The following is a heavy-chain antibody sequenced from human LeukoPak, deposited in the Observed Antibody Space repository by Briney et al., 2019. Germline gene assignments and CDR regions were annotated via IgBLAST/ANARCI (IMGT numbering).Heavy chain of an antibody. CDR1: GFTFSSYG. J-gene: IGHJ5*02. CDR2: IRYDGSNK. V-gene: IGHV3-30*02. CDR3: ARSPYYGSGSYSWFDP. D-gene: IGHD3-10*01. Sequence: GGSLRLSCAASGFTFSSYGMHWVRQAPGKGLEWVAFIRYDGSNKYYADSVKGRFTISRDNSKNTLYLQMNSLRAEDTAVYYCARSPYYGSGSYSWFDPWGQGTLVTVSS.